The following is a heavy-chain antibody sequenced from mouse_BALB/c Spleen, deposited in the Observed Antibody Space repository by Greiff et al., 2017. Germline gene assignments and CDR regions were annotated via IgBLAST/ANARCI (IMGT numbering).Heavy chain of an antibody. D-gene: IGHD1-1*01. Sequence: EVQLQQSGTVLARPGASVKMSCKASGYSFTSYWMHWVKQRPGQGLEWIGAIYPGNSDTSYNQKFKGKAKLTAVTSASTAYMELSSLTNEDSAVYYCTRNYGSNYFDYWGQGTTLTVSS. V-gene: IGHV1-5*01. CDR3: TRNYGSNYFDY. CDR2: IYPGNSDT. CDR1: GYSFTSYW. J-gene: IGHJ2*01.